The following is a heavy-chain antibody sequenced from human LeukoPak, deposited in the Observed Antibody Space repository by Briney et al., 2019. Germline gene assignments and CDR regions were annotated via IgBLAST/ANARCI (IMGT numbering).Heavy chain of an antibody. Sequence: GGSLRLSCAASGFTLSSYAMSWVRQAPGKGLEWVSGISGSGDNTYYADSVKGRFTISRDNSKNTLYLQMNSLRAEDTAVYYCARDSGMDVWGQGTTVTVSS. J-gene: IGHJ6*02. V-gene: IGHV3-23*01. CDR3: ARDSGMDV. CDR2: ISGSGDNT. CDR1: GFTLSSYA.